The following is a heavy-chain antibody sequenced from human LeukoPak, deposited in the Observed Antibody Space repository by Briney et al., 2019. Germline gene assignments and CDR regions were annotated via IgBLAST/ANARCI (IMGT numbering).Heavy chain of an antibody. CDR3: ASGPGVGYDFWSGTPSYYYYYMDV. J-gene: IGHJ6*03. D-gene: IGHD3-3*01. V-gene: IGHV4-4*07. Sequence: PSETLSLTCTVSGGSISSYCWSWIRQHAGKGLEWIGRIYTSGSTNYNPSLKSRVTISVDKSKNQFSLKLSSVTAADTAVYYCASGPGVGYDFWSGTPSYYYYYMDVWGKGTTVTVSS. CDR1: GGSISSYC. CDR2: IYTSGST.